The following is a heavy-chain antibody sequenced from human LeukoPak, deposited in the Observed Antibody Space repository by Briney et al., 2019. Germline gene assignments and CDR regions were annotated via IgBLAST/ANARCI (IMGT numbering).Heavy chain of an antibody. CDR1: GGSISSGGYS. D-gene: IGHD3-10*01. V-gene: IGHV4-30-2*01. Sequence: SQTLSLTCAVSGGSISSGGYSWSWIRQPPGKGLEWIGYIYHSGSTYYNPSLKSRVTISVDKSKNQFSLKLSSVTAADTAVYYCASFRGGPVSPPHAFDIWGQGTMVTVSS. CDR3: ASFRGGPVSPPHAFDI. CDR2: IYHSGST. J-gene: IGHJ3*02.